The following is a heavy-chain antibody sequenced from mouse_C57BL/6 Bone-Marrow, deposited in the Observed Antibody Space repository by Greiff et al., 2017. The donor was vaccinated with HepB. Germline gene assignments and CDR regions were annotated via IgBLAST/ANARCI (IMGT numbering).Heavy chain of an antibody. CDR2: ISYDGSN. J-gene: IGHJ4*01. D-gene: IGHD1-1*01. V-gene: IGHV3-6*01. CDR3: ARDYGSSYFFYAMDY. Sequence: EVQLQESGPGLVKPSQSLSLTCSVTGYSITSGYYWNWIRQFPGNKLEWMGYISYDGSNNYNPSLKNRISITRDTSKNQFFLKLNSVTTEDTATYYCARDYGSSYFFYAMDYWGQGTSVTVSS. CDR1: GYSITSGYY.